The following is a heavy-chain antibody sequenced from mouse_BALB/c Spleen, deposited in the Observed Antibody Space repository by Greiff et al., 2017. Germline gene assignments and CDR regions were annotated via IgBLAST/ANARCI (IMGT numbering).Heavy chain of an antibody. D-gene: IGHD1-1*01. V-gene: IGHV1-31*01. J-gene: IGHJ2*01. CDR1: GYSFTGYY. Sequence: EVQLQESGPELVKPGASVKISCKASGYSFTGYYMHWVKQSHVKSLEWIGRINPYNGATSYNQNFKDKASLTVDKSSSTAYMELHSLTSEDSAVYYCARSITTVVATDFDYWGQGTTLTVSS. CDR3: ARSITTVVATDFDY. CDR2: INPYNGAT.